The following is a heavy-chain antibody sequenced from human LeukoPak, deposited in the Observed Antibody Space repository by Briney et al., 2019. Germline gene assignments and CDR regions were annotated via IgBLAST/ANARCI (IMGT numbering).Heavy chain of an antibody. J-gene: IGHJ4*02. CDR2: ISYDGSNK. D-gene: IGHD5-18*01. CDR3: AKDRGYSYGFGY. CDR1: GFTFSIYG. Sequence: GGSLRLSCAASGFTFSIYGMHWVRQAPGKGLEWVAVISYDGSNKYYADSVKGRFTISRDNSKNTLYLQVNSLRAEDTAVYYCAKDRGYSYGFGYWGQGTLVTVSS. V-gene: IGHV3-30*18.